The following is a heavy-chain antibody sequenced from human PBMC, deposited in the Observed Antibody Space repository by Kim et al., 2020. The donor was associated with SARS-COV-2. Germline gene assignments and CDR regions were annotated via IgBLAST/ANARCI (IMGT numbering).Heavy chain of an antibody. CDR3: ARSPKTELRAANYPLAV. CDR2: ISGYNGDT. CDR1: GYTFTDYG. V-gene: IGHV1-18*01. D-gene: IGHD1-26*01. Sequence: ASVKVSCKTSGYTFTDYGVTWVREAPGQGLERMGWISGYNGDTNYARKFQGRVAMTTDPSTSTAYMERRSLRSDDTAIYYCARSPKTELRAANYPLAVWG. J-gene: IGHJ6*02.